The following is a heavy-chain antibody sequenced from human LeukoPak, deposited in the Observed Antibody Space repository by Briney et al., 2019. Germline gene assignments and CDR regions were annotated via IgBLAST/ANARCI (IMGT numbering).Heavy chain of an antibody. CDR3: ARSPGAAATRGDY. Sequence: SETLSLTCTVSGGSISSGSYYWSWIRQPAGKGLEWIGRIYTSGSTNYNPSLKSRVTISVDTSKNQFSLKLSSVTAADTAVYYCARSPGAAATRGDYWGQGTLVTVSS. V-gene: IGHV4-61*02. J-gene: IGHJ4*02. CDR1: GGSISSGSYY. CDR2: IYTSGST. D-gene: IGHD2-15*01.